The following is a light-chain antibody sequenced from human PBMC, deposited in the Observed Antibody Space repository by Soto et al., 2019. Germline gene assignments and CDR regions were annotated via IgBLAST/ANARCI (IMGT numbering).Light chain of an antibody. V-gene: IGLV2-23*01. Sequence: QSALTQPASVSGSPGQSITISCTGTSSDAGSHNLVSWYQQHPGKAPLVLIYEGNKRPSGVSSRFSGSASGYTAYLTISGLQAEDEANYYCCSYAGSSTYVFGTGTKLTVL. CDR2: EGN. J-gene: IGLJ1*01. CDR3: CSYAGSSTYV. CDR1: SSDAGSHNL.